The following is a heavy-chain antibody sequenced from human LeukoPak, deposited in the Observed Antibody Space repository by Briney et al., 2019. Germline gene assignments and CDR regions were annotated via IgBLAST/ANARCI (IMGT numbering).Heavy chain of an antibody. CDR3: AKDGDVSCSSTSCYAYYDY. V-gene: IGHV3-9*01. Sequence: PGGSLRLSCAASGFTFEDYAMHGVRQAPGRGLEGVSGISWNSGSIVYADSVKGRFTISRDNAKNPLYLQMNSLRAEDTALSYCAKDGDVSCSSTSCYAYYDYWGQGTLVTVSS. J-gene: IGHJ4*02. D-gene: IGHD2-2*01. CDR2: ISWNSGSI. CDR1: GFTFEDYA.